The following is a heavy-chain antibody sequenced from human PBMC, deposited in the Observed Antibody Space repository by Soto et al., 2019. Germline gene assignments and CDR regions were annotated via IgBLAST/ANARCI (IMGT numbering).Heavy chain of an antibody. J-gene: IGHJ4*02. CDR2: ISPSSNTI. D-gene: IGHD3-10*01. CDR1: GFPFSSYT. V-gene: IGHV3-48*02. CDR3: VAIVFGSND. Sequence: PGGSLRLSCVGSGFPFSSYTMNWIRQTPEKGLEWLSYISPSSNTIYYADSVKGRFTVSRDNARSSVYLQMNSLRDEDTAVYYCVAIVFGSNDWGQGTLVTVSS.